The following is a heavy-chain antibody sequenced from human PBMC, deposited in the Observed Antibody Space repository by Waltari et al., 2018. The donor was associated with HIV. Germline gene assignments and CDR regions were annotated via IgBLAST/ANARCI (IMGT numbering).Heavy chain of an antibody. CDR1: GFTFSNYA. J-gene: IGHJ5*02. CDR3: AKGGRAVAGNWFDP. D-gene: IGHD6-19*01. Sequence: EVQLLESGGGLVQPGGSLRLSCAASGFTFSNYAINWVRQAPGKGLEWVSAISGRGGSTHYADSVKGRFSISRDNSKNTLYLQMNSLRPEDTAIYYCAKGGRAVAGNWFDPWGQGTLVTVSS. CDR2: ISGRGGST. V-gene: IGHV3-23*01.